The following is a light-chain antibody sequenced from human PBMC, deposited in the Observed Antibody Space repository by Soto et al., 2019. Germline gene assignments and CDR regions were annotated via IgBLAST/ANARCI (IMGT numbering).Light chain of an antibody. J-gene: IGKJ1*01. Sequence: DIQMTQSPSSLSASVGDRVTFTCRAIQDIPNDLGWYRQKPGKAPERLIYAASTLQSVVPSRFSGSGSGTEFTLTISSLQPEDFATYCWLLYDNYPWTFGQENKVEVK. CDR3: LLYDNYPWT. V-gene: IGKV1-17*01. CDR2: AAS. CDR1: QDIPND.